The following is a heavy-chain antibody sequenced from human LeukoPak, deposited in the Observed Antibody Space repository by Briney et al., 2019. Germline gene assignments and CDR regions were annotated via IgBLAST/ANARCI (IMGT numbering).Heavy chain of an antibody. J-gene: IGHJ4*02. V-gene: IGHV3-43*02. CDR3: ASPPLHGSGSYFDY. D-gene: IGHD3-10*01. CDR1: GFTFDDYA. CDR2: ISGDGGST. Sequence: GGSLRLSCAASGFTFDDYAMHWVRQAPGKGLEWVSLISGDGGSTYYADSVKGRFTISRDNSKNTLYLQMNSLRAEDTAVYYCASPPLHGSGSYFDYWGQGTLVTVSS.